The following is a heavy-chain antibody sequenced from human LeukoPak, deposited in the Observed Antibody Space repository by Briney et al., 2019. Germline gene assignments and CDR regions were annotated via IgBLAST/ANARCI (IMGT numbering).Heavy chain of an antibody. CDR3: TRDSVKYLQH. CDR1: GFTFSSYS. CDR2: IRSKPYGETT. J-gene: IGHJ1*01. Sequence: PGGSLRLSCAASGFTFSSYSMNWVRQAPGKGLEWVGFIRSKPYGETTEYAASVKGRCTISRDDSKNIAYLQLNSLETEDTAVYYCTRDSVKYLQHWGQGTLVTVSS. V-gene: IGHV3-49*04.